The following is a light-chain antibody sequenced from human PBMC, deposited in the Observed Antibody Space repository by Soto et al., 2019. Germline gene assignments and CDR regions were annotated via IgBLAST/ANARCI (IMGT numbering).Light chain of an antibody. CDR1: QSVGSI. V-gene: IGKV3-15*01. CDR3: QQYNNWPPCT. CDR2: GAS. J-gene: IGKJ3*01. Sequence: EIVMTQSPATLSVSPGERATLSCRASQSVGSILAWYQQKPGQAPRLLIYGASTRATGIPARFSGSGSGTEFTLTISSLQSEDFAVYYCQQYNNWPPCTFGHGTKVDIQ.